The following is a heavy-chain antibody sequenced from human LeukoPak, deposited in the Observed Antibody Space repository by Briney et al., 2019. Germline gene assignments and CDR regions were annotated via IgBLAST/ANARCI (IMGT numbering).Heavy chain of an antibody. J-gene: IGHJ4*02. CDR3: TRKTPGRTPFDY. D-gene: IGHD2-15*01. CDR2: VGTSADT. Sequence: GGSLRLSCLASGFTFSSYAMDWVRQAPGQGLQWVSAVGTSADTYYADSVRGRFTISRDNSKNTLYLQMDSLRAEDTAIYYCTRKTPGRTPFDYWGQGILVTISS. V-gene: IGHV3-23*01. CDR1: GFTFSSYA.